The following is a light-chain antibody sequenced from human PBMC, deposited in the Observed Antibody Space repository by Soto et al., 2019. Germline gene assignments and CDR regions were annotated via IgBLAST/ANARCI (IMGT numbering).Light chain of an antibody. V-gene: IGLV1-44*01. J-gene: IGLJ3*02. Sequence: QSVLTQPPSASGTPGQRVTISCSGSSSNIGSHPVNWYRHLPGTAPKLLIYSNNQQPSGVPDRFSGSKSGSSASLAISGLQSEDEANYYCATWDDSLNGQVFGGGTKLTVL. CDR2: SNN. CDR1: SSNIGSHP. CDR3: ATWDDSLNGQV.